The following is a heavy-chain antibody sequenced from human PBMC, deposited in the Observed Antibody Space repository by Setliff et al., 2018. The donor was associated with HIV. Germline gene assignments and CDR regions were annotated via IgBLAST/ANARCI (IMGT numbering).Heavy chain of an antibody. D-gene: IGHD7-27*01. CDR1: GGSFSDNY. CDR3: AKLTPFDY. CDR2: INHRGRT. Sequence: PSETLSLTCAVYGGSFSDNYWSWIRQPPGKGLEWIGEINHRGRTNYSPSLRSRVTISIDTSKNQFSLKLKSVTAADTAVYYCAKLTPFDYWGQGTLVTVSS. V-gene: IGHV4-34*01. J-gene: IGHJ4*02.